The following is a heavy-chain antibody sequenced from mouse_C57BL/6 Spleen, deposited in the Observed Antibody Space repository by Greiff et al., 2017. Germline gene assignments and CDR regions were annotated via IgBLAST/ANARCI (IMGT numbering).Heavy chain of an antibody. J-gene: IGHJ4*01. Sequence: EVKLVGSGGGLVKPGGSLKLSCAASGFTFSSHAMSLVRQTPEKRLEWVATISDGGSYTYYPDNVKGRFTISRDNAKNNLYLQMSHLKSEDTAMYYCARGDYYGSSYYAMDYWGQGTSVTVSS. CDR2: ISDGGSYT. V-gene: IGHV5-4*03. CDR1: GFTFSSHA. D-gene: IGHD1-1*01. CDR3: ARGDYYGSSYYAMDY.